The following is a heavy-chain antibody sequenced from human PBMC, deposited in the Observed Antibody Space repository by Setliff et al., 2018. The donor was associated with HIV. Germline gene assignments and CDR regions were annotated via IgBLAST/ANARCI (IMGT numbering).Heavy chain of an antibody. D-gene: IGHD3-9*01. CDR3: ARQDIPTGYYLFDY. J-gene: IGHJ4*02. CDR1: GYTFSRYA. Sequence: ASVKVSCKASGYTFSRYAMHWVRQAPGQRLEWMGWINPNMGDTQYAQKFQGRIIMTRDTSINTVYMELSSLTSDNTALYYCARQDIPTGYYLFDYWGQGTQVTVSS. CDR2: INPNMGDT. V-gene: IGHV1-2*02.